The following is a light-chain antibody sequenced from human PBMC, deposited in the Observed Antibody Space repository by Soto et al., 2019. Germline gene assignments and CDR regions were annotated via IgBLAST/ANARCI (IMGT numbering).Light chain of an antibody. J-gene: IGLJ1*01. Sequence: QSALTQPASVSGSPGQSITFSCTGTSSDLGTYDYDSWHQQHPGKAPKLIIYDVNNRPSGVSSRFSGSKSGNTASLTISGLQTEDEADYYCCSFSTSGTHVFGTGTKVTVL. CDR2: DVN. CDR3: CSFSTSGTHV. V-gene: IGLV2-14*01. CDR1: SSDLGTYDY.